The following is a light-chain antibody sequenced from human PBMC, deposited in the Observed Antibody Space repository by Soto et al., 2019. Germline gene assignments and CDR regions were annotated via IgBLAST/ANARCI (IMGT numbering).Light chain of an antibody. Sequence: EIVMTQSPATLSVSPGERATLSCRASQSVSSNLAWYQQKPGQAPRLLIYGASTRATGIPARFSGSGSGTEFTLTISSLQSEDFAVYYSQQYNNWPPWTFGQGTKVAIK. V-gene: IGKV3-15*01. CDR2: GAS. J-gene: IGKJ1*01. CDR1: QSVSSN. CDR3: QQYNNWPPWT.